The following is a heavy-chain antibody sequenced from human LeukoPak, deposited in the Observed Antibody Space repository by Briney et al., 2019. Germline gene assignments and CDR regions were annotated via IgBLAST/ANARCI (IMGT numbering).Heavy chain of an antibody. CDR1: GGSISSNSYY. CDR3: ARLAWGRLDY. D-gene: IGHD7-27*01. CDR2: MYYSGNT. J-gene: IGHJ4*02. V-gene: IGHV4-39*07. Sequence: PSETLSLTCTVSGGSISSNSYYWGWIRQPPGKGLEWIGSMYYSGNTYYNPSLKSRVTISVDTSKNQYSLKLSSVTAADTAVYYCARLAWGRLDYWGQGTLVTVSS.